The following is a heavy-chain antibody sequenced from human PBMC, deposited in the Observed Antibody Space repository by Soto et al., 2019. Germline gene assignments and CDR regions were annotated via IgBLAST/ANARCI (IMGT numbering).Heavy chain of an antibody. V-gene: IGHV3-33*01. CDR1: GFIFNEYG. CDR2: IWYDGSNK. D-gene: IGHD2-15*01. J-gene: IGHJ4*02. CDR3: ARWGCSGSNCNLNQRSFDL. Sequence: VQLVESGGGVVQPGRSLRLSCAASGFIFNEYGMHWVRQAPGQGLEWVAVIWYDGSNKYYADSVKGRFTFSRDNSKNTMSLQMNSLRVEDTAIYYCARWGCSGSNCNLNQRSFDLWGQGTLVTVSS.